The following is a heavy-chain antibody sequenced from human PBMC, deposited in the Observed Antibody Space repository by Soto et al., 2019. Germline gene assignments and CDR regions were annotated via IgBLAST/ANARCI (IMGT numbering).Heavy chain of an antibody. J-gene: IGHJ6*02. CDR1: GGSISSSSYY. D-gene: IGHD6-19*01. V-gene: IGHV4-39*07. CDR3: ARDRSVAGLGGGAWSDYYYYGMDV. Sequence: PSETLCLTCTVSGGSISSSSYYWVWIRQRLGKGLEWIGIIYYSGSTYYNPSLKSRVTISVDTSKNQFSLKLSSVTAADTAVYDCARDRSVAGLGGGAWSDYYYYGMDVWGQGTTVSVSS. CDR2: IYYSGST.